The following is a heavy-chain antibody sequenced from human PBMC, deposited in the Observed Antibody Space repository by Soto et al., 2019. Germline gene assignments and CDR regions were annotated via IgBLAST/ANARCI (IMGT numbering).Heavy chain of an antibody. CDR3: ARGRGSGYFDY. D-gene: IGHD3-16*01. J-gene: IGHJ4*02. CDR2: ISSSSSYI. V-gene: IGHV3-21*01. CDR1: GLTFSIYT. Sequence: EVQLVESGGGLVKPGGSLRLSCAASGLTFSIYTINWVRQAPGKGLEWVSSISSSSSYIYYADSVKGRFTISRDNAMNSLYLQMNSLRAEDTAVYYCARGRGSGYFDYWGQGTLVTVSS.